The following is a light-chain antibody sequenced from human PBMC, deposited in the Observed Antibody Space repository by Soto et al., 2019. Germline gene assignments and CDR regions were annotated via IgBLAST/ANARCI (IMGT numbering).Light chain of an antibody. V-gene: IGKV3-11*01. Sequence: EIVLTQSPSTLSLSPGERATLSCRASQSVSTSLACYQQKPGQAPRLLMYDAFNRATGIPARFSGSGSGTDFTLTISSLEPEDFAVYYCQQRSNWPITFGQGTRLEIK. CDR2: DAF. CDR3: QQRSNWPIT. J-gene: IGKJ5*01. CDR1: QSVSTS.